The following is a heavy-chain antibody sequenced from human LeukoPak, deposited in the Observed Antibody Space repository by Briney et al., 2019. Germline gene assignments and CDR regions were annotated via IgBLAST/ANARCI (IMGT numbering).Heavy chain of an antibody. CDR2: ISSSSSYI. CDR1: GFTFSSYS. V-gene: IGHV3-21*01. J-gene: IGHJ6*02. CDR3: ARDKYYDSSGYYSETLYGMDV. Sequence: PGGSLRLSCAASGFTFSSYSMNWVRQAPGKGLEWVSSISSSSSYIYYADSVKGRFTISRDNAKNSLYLQMNSLRAEDTAVYYCARDKYYDSSGYYSETLYGMDVWGPGTTVTVSS. D-gene: IGHD3-22*01.